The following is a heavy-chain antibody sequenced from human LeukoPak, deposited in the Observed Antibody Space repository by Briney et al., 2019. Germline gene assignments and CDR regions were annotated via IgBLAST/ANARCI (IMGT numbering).Heavy chain of an antibody. Sequence: QPGGSLRLSCAASGFTFSSYGMHWVRQAPGKGLEWVAVISYDGSNKYYADSVKGRFTISRDNSKNTLYLQMNSLRAEDTAVYYCAKLVGGYDINPFDYWGQGTLVTVSS. V-gene: IGHV3-30*18. CDR3: AKLVGGYDINPFDY. CDR2: ISYDGSNK. J-gene: IGHJ4*02. CDR1: GFTFSSYG. D-gene: IGHD5-12*01.